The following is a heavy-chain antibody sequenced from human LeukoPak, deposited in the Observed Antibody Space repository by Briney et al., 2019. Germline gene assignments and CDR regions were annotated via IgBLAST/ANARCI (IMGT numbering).Heavy chain of an antibody. V-gene: IGHV4-59*01. CDR3: AREENDFWSGYYRGPLGWFDP. CDR2: IYYSGST. Sequence: SETLSLTCTVSGGSISSYYWSWIRQPPGKGLEWIGYIYYSGSTNYNPSLKSRVTISVDTSKNQFSLKLSSVTAADTAVYYCAREENDFWSGYYRGPLGWFDPWGQGTLVTVSS. J-gene: IGHJ5*02. CDR1: GGSISSYY. D-gene: IGHD3-3*01.